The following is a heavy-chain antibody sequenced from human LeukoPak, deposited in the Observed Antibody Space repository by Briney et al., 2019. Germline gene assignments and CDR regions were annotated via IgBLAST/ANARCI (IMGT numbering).Heavy chain of an antibody. J-gene: IGHJ4*02. V-gene: IGHV4-34*01. Sequence: PSETLSLTCAVYGGSFSGYYWSWIRQPPGKGLEWIGEINYSGSTNYNPSLKSRVTMSVDTSKNQFSLKLSSVTAADTAVYYCARHGNYYGSGSYYWGQGTLVTVSS. CDR2: INYSGST. CDR3: ARHGNYYGSGSYY. D-gene: IGHD3-10*01. CDR1: GGSFSGYY.